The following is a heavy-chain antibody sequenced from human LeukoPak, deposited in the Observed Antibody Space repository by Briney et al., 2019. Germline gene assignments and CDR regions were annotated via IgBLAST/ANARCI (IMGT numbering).Heavy chain of an antibody. J-gene: IGHJ4*02. CDR2: IYHSGST. D-gene: IGHD2-2*01. CDR3: ARSPVVPAALPDY. CDR1: GGSISSSNW. V-gene: IGHV4-4*02. Sequence: SETLSLTCAVSGGSISSSNWWSWVRQPPGKGLEWIGEIYHSGSTNYNPSLKSRVTISVDKSKNQFSLKLSSVTAADTAVYYCARSPVVPAALPDYWGQGTLVTVSS.